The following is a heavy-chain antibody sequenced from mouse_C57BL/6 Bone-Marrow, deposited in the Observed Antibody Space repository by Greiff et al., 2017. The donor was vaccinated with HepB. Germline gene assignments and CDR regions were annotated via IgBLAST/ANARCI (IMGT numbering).Heavy chain of an antibody. Sequence: QVQLQQPGAELVKPGASVKMSCKASGYTFTSYWITWVKQRPGQGLEWIGDIYPGSGSTNYNEKFKSKATLTVDTSSSTAYMQRSSLTSEDSAVYYCARERFYYYGSSWYFDVWGTGTTVTVSS. V-gene: IGHV1-55*01. D-gene: IGHD1-1*01. J-gene: IGHJ1*03. CDR3: ARERFYYYGSSWYFDV. CDR2: IYPGSGST. CDR1: GYTFTSYW.